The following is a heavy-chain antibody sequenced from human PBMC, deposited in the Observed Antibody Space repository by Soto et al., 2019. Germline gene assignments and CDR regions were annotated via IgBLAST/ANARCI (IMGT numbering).Heavy chain of an antibody. Sequence: PGGSLRLSCAASGFTFSSYWMSWVRRAPGKGLEWVANIKQDGSEKYYVDSVKGRFTISRDNAKNSLYLQMNSLRAEDTAVYYCARDIVLMVYAPAFDYWGQGTLVTV. D-gene: IGHD2-8*01. CDR1: GFTFSSYW. CDR3: ARDIVLMVYAPAFDY. CDR2: IKQDGSEK. V-gene: IGHV3-7*01. J-gene: IGHJ4*02.